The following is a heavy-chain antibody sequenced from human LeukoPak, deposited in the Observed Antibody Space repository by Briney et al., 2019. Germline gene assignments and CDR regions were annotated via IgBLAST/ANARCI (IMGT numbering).Heavy chain of an antibody. J-gene: IGHJ5*02. CDR2: INPNSGGT. D-gene: IGHD2/OR15-2a*01. CDR3: ARGKVRIRSGPPGANWFDP. CDR1: GYTFTGYY. Sequence: ASVKVSCKASGYTFTGYYMHWVRQAPGQGLERMGWINPNSGGTNYAQKFQGRVTMTRDTSISTAYMELSRLRSDDTAVYYCARGKVRIRSGPPGANWFDPWGQGTLVTVSS. V-gene: IGHV1-2*02.